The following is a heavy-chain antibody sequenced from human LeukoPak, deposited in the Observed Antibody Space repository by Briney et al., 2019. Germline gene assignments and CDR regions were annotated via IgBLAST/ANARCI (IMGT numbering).Heavy chain of an antibody. Sequence: SETLSLTCSVSGDSISSSSYYWGWIRQPPGKGLEWIGSIYYSGRTYYNPTLKTRVTIAVDTSKNQFSLKLNSATAADTSVYYCARLAPGYCSSTNCYAFDYWGRGALVTVSS. J-gene: IGHJ4*02. CDR1: GDSISSSSYY. V-gene: IGHV4-39*01. CDR2: IYYSGRT. D-gene: IGHD2-2*01. CDR3: ARLAPGYCSSTNCYAFDY.